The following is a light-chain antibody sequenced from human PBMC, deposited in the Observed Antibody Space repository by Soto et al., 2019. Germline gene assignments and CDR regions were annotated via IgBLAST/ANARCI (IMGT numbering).Light chain of an antibody. CDR3: QKHDGVPL. CDR1: QDISNH. Sequence: DIQLTQSPSSLSASVGDRVTITCQASQDISNHLNWYQQKPGKAPSLLIYDASDLETGVPSRFSGGGSGTFFSFTINSLQPEDIATYYCQKHDGVPLFGPGTKVDIK. V-gene: IGKV1-33*01. J-gene: IGKJ3*01. CDR2: DAS.